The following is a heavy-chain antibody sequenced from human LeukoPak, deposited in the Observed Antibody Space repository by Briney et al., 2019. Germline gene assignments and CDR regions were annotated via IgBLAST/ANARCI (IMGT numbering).Heavy chain of an antibody. Sequence: TSQTLSLTCTVSGGSISSGGYYWSWIRQHPGKGLEWIGYIYYSGSTYYNPSLKSRVTISVDTSKNQFSLKLSSVTAADTAVYYCAREPSGWYTQMDYYYGMGVWGQGTTVTVSS. CDR2: IYYSGST. D-gene: IGHD6-19*01. CDR1: GGSISSGGYY. J-gene: IGHJ6*02. CDR3: AREPSGWYTQMDYYYGMGV. V-gene: IGHV4-31*03.